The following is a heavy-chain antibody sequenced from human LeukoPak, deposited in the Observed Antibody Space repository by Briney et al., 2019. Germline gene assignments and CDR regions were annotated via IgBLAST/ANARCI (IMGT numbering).Heavy chain of an antibody. D-gene: IGHD3-22*01. J-gene: IGHJ6*02. CDR2: IKSKTDGGTT. CDR3: TTMDSSGRDF. CDR1: GFTFSNAW. Sequence: GGSLRLSCAASGFTFSNAWMSWVRQAPGKGLEWVGRIKSKTDGGTTDYAAPVKGRFTISRDDSKNTLFLQMKSLKSEDTAVYYCTTMDSSGRDFWGQGTTVTVSS. V-gene: IGHV3-15*01.